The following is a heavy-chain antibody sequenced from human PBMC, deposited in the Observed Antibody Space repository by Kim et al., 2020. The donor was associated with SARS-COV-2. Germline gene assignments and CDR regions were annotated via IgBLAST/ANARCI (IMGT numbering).Heavy chain of an antibody. D-gene: IGHD6-25*01. CDR2: IGSGGRTT. Sequence: GGSLRLSCAASAFSFNKYEMTWVRQAPGKGLEWVSKIGSGGRTTYYSDSVKGRFTISRDNSKNTLHLQMNSLRAEDTALYYCARDREGSGWYSDLWGRGT. J-gene: IGHJ2*01. CDR3: ARDREGSGWYSDL. CDR1: AFSFNKYE. V-gene: IGHV3-23*01.